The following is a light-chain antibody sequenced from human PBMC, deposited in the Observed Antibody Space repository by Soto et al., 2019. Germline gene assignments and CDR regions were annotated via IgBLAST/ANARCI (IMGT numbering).Light chain of an antibody. CDR2: DVS. Sequence: EIVLTQSPATLSLSPGERATLSCRASQSISSYLAWYQQKPGQAPRLLLYDVSNRAPGIPARFSGSGSGTEFTLTISSLQSEDVAVYFCQEYDNWPPEGPFGQGTKVDIK. V-gene: IGKV3-11*01. J-gene: IGKJ1*01. CDR1: QSISSY. CDR3: QEYDNWPPEGP.